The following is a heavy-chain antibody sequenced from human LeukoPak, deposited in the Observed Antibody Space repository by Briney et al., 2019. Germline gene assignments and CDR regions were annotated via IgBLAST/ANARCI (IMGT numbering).Heavy chain of an antibody. D-gene: IGHD3-16*02. J-gene: IGHJ4*02. V-gene: IGHV4-39*07. CDR2: IYYSGST. CDR3: ARVQSWTFGGVIVPPDFDY. Sequence: PSETLSLTCTVSGGSISSSSYYWGWIRQPPGKGLEWIGSIYYSGSTYYNPSLKSRVTISVDTSKNQFSLKLSSVTTADTAVYYCARVQSWTFGGVIVPPDFDYWGQGTLVTVSS. CDR1: GGSISSSSYY.